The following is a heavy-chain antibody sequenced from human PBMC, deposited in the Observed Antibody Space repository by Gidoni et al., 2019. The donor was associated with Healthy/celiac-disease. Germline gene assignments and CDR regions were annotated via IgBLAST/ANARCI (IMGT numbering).Heavy chain of an antibody. Sequence: SSNGRLWVRPATGHGLEGVAVIWNDGSNKYYADSVKGRFTISRDNSKNTLYLQMNSLRAEDTAVYYCAREPQWLYAAFDIWGQGTMVTVSS. CDR2: IWNDGSNK. CDR1: SSNG. V-gene: IGHV3-33*01. J-gene: IGHJ3*02. D-gene: IGHD6-19*01. CDR3: AREPQWLYAAFDI.